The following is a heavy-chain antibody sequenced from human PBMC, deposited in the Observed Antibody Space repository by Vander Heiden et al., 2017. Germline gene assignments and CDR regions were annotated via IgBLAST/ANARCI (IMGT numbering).Heavy chain of an antibody. D-gene: IGHD3-3*01. V-gene: IGHV4-39*01. Sequence: QVHLQESGPGQVKPSDTLSLTCTVSGGPSSSSTYYWGWVRQPPGKGLEWIVSIYYSGSTNYNPSLKSRVTISVDTSKNQFSLKLNSGTAADTAVYYCARHLSITISHFDQWGQGTLVTVSS. J-gene: IGHJ4*02. CDR1: GGPSSSSTYY. CDR2: IYYSGST. CDR3: ARHLSITISHFDQ.